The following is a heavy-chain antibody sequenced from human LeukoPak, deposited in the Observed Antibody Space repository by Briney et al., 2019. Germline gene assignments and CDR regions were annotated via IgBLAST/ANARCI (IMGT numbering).Heavy chain of an antibody. CDR1: GGTFNSYA. J-gene: IGHJ4*02. Sequence: SVKVSCKASGGTFNSYAVSWVRQAPGQGLEWMGRIIPTLGIANYAQRFQGRVTITADKSTSTAYMELSSLRSEDTAVYYCARGPYYYGSGSYYNVGYWGQGTLVTVSS. V-gene: IGHV1-69*04. CDR3: ARGPYYYGSGSYYNVGY. D-gene: IGHD3-10*01. CDR2: IIPTLGIA.